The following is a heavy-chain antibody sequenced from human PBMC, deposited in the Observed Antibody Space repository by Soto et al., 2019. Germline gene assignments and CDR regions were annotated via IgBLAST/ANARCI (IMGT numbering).Heavy chain of an antibody. CDR3: AREGGSYDSGGYLIRGAFDI. CDR1: GDSISRIDYY. D-gene: IGHD3-22*01. CDR2: IYFRGNT. J-gene: IGHJ3*02. V-gene: IGHV4-31*03. Sequence: SETLSLTCSVSGDSISRIDYYWTWIRQHPEKGLEWIGNIYFRGNTYYSPSLESRLTIPVDTSKNQFSLKLTSVTAADTAVYYCAREGGSYDSGGYLIRGAFDIWGQGKMVTVSS.